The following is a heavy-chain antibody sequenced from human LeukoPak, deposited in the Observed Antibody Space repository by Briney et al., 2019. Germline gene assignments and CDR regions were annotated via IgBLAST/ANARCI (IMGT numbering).Heavy chain of an antibody. CDR1: GYTFTSYG. J-gene: IGHJ4*02. D-gene: IGHD2-2*01. CDR3: ARDIPIGCSSTSCYTAFDY. CDR2: INPYNVNT. V-gene: IGHV1-18*01. Sequence: ASVTVSCKTSGYTFTSYGISWLRQAPGQGLEWMGWINPYNVNTNYAQKVQGRVTMTTDTSTSTAYVELRSLRSDDTAVYYCARDIPIGCSSTSCYTAFDYWGQGTLVTVSS.